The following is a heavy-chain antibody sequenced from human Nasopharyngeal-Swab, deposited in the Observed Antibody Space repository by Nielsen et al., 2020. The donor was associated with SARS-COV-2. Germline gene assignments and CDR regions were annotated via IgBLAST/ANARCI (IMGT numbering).Heavy chain of an antibody. CDR3: VKEGSDFDY. Sequence: GESLKISCAASGFTFNSYAMHWVRQAPGKGLEWVAVISYDGSNKYYADSVKGRFTISRDNSKNTLYLQMNSLRAEDTAVYYCVKEGSDFDYWGQGTLVTVSS. CDR1: GFTFNSYA. V-gene: IGHV3-30*04. J-gene: IGHJ4*02. CDR2: ISYDGSNK. D-gene: IGHD2-15*01.